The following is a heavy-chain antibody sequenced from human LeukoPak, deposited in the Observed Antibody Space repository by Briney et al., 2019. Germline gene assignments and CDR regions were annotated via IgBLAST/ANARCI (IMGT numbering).Heavy chain of an antibody. CDR3: TTAPYGDFDY. D-gene: IGHD4-17*01. CDR1: GFTFSSYA. J-gene: IGHJ4*02. V-gene: IGHV3-15*01. CDR2: IKSKTDGGTT. Sequence: GRSLRLSCAASGFTFSSYAMSWVRQAPGKGLEWVGRIKSKTDGGTTDYAAPVKGRFTISRDDSKNTLYLQMNSLKTEDTAVYYCTTAPYGDFDYWGQGTLVTVSS.